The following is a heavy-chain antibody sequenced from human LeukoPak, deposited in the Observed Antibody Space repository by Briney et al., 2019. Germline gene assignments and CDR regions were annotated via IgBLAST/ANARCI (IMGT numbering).Heavy chain of an antibody. Sequence: PGGSLRLSCAASGFTFSSYAMSWVRQAPGKGLEWVSAISGSGGSTYYADSVKGRFTISRDNAKNTLYLQMNSLRVEDTAVYYCATSLGPLTEYWGQGTLVTVSS. CDR2: ISGSGGST. V-gene: IGHV3-23*01. CDR1: GFTFSSYA. J-gene: IGHJ4*02. CDR3: ATSLGPLTEY. D-gene: IGHD7-27*01.